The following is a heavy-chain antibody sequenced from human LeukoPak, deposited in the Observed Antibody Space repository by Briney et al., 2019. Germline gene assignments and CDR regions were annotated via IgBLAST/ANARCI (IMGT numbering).Heavy chain of an antibody. CDR1: GYRFTSYW. D-gene: IGHD2-2*01. CDR3: ARQGCSSTSCYED. V-gene: IGHV5-51*01. Sequence: GESLKISCKGSGYRFTSYWIGWVRPMPGKGLEWMGIIYPGYSDTRYSPSFQGQVTISADKSISTAYLQWRSLKASDTAMYYCARQGCSSTSCYEDWGQGTLVTVSS. CDR2: IYPGYSDT. J-gene: IGHJ4*02.